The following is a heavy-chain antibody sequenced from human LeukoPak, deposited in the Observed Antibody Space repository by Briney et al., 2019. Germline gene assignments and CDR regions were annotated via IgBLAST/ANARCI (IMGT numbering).Heavy chain of an antibody. Sequence: PGGSLRLSCAASGFTFSSHAMHCVRQAPGKGLEWVSSMSGSGGSTYYADSVKGRFTISRDNSKNTLYLQMNNLRAEDTALYYCAKNQGQWLVPVDYWGQGTLVTVSS. J-gene: IGHJ4*02. CDR3: AKNQGQWLVPVDY. V-gene: IGHV3-23*01. CDR2: MSGSGGST. D-gene: IGHD6-19*01. CDR1: GFTFSSHA.